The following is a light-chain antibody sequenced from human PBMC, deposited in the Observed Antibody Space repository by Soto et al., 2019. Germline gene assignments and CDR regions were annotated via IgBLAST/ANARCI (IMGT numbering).Light chain of an antibody. Sequence: IQMTQSPCTLSASVGDSVTITCRASQSINSWLAWYQQKPGKAPSLLISKASTLNSGVPSRFSGSGSGAEFTLTISSLQPDDSATYFCQQYAIPPMSFGQGTRLEIK. CDR2: KAS. J-gene: IGKJ5*01. CDR3: QQYAIPPMS. V-gene: IGKV1-5*03. CDR1: QSINSW.